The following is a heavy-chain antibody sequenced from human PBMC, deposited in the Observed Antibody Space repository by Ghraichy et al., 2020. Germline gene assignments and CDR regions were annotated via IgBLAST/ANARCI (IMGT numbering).Heavy chain of an antibody. CDR3: AKMGSATWGIYYYMDV. Sequence: GALRLSCAASGFTFSSYAMSWVRQSPGKGLEWVSAIISSGGDTYYADSVKGRFTISRDNSKNTLYLQMNSLRDDDTAVYYCAKMGSATWGIYYYMDVWGKGTTVTVSS. D-gene: IGHD7-27*01. CDR2: IISSGGDT. CDR1: GFTFSSYA. V-gene: IGHV3-23*01. J-gene: IGHJ6*03.